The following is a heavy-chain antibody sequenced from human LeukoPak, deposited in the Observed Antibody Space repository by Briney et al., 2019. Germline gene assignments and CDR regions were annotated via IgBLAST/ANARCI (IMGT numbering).Heavy chain of an antibody. J-gene: IGHJ3*02. CDR2: IYYSGST. CDR3: ARDRCSSGWYNAFDI. Sequence: SETLSLTCTVSGGSISSYYWSWIRQPPGKGLEWIGYIYYSGSTNYNPSLKSRVTISVDTSKNQFSLKLSSVTAADTAVYYCARDRCSSGWYNAFDIWGQGTMVTVSS. D-gene: IGHD6-19*01. CDR1: GGSISSYY. V-gene: IGHV4-59*01.